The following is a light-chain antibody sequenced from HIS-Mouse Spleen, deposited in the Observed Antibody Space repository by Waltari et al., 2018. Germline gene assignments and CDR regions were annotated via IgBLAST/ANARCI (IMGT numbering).Light chain of an antibody. CDR1: QSISSW. J-gene: IGKJ1*01. V-gene: IGKV1-5*03. CDR3: QQYNSYSRT. Sequence: DIQMTQSPSTLSASVGDRVTITFRASQSISSWLAWYQQKPGKAPKLLIYKASSLESGVPSRFSGSGSGTEFTLTISSLQADDFATYYCQQYNSYSRTFGQGTKVEIK. CDR2: KAS.